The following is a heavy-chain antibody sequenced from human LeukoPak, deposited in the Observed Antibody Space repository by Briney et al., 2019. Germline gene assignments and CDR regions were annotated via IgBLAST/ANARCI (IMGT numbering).Heavy chain of an antibody. V-gene: IGHV1-69*05. J-gene: IGHJ4*02. Sequence: SVKVSCKASGGTFSSYAISWVRQAPGQGLEWMGRIIPIFGTANYAQKFQGRVTITTDESTSTAYMELSSLRSEDTAVYYCARPKAEYYHDSSGYFQFDYWGQGTLVTVSS. D-gene: IGHD3-22*01. CDR3: ARPKAEYYHDSSGYFQFDY. CDR2: IIPIFGTA. CDR1: GGTFSSYA.